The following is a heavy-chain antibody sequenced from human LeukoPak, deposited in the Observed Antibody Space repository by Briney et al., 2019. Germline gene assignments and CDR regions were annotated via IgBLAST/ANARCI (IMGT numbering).Heavy chain of an antibody. CDR2: IGGSGGST. V-gene: IGHV3-23*01. D-gene: IGHD2-21*01. CDR3: ARLNYFDY. CDR1: GFTFSSYA. J-gene: IGHJ4*02. Sequence: PGGSLRLSCAASGFTFSSYAMSWVRLAPGKGLEWVSVIGGSGGSTYYADSVKGRFTISRDNSKNTLYLQMHSLRAEDTALYYCARLNYFDYWGQGTLVTVSS.